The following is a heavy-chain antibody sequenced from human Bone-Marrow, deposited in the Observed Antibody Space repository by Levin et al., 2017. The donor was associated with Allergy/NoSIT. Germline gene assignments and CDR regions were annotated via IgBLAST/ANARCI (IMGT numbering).Heavy chain of an antibody. V-gene: IGHV3-7*01. CDR1: GSTFSGYW. Sequence: GASVKVSCAASGSTFSGYWMSWVRQAPGKGLEWVANIREDGSEKYYVDSVKGRFTISRDNAKNSLYLQLNSLTAEDTAVYYCARGQELWNPFDYWGQGTLVTVSS. CDR3: ARGQELWNPFDY. J-gene: IGHJ4*02. CDR2: IREDGSEK. D-gene: IGHD7-27*01.